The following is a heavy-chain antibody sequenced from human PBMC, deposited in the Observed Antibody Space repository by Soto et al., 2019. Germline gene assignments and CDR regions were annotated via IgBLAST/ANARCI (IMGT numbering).Heavy chain of an antibody. J-gene: IGHJ3*02. CDR1: GGSISSYY. V-gene: IGHV4-59*01. CDR2: IYYSGST. Sequence: QVQLQESGPGLVKPSETLSLTCTVSGGSISSYYWSWIRQPPGKGLEWIGYIYYSGSTNYNPSLKSRVTISVDTSKNPFSLKPSSVTAADTAVYYCAREFRDCRGGSCYSDAFDIWGQGTMVTVSS. CDR3: AREFRDCRGGSCYSDAFDI. D-gene: IGHD2-15*01.